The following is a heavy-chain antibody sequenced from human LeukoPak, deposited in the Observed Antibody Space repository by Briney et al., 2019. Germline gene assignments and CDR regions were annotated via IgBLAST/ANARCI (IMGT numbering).Heavy chain of an antibody. D-gene: IGHD2-15*01. Sequence: PSETLSLTCTVSGDSISSSRSYWGWIRQPPGKGLEWIGYIYYSGSTNYNPSLKSRVTISVDTSKNQLSLKLSSVTAADTAVYYWAGVDCGGGSCYSSYAPWGQGTRVPVSS. CDR1: GDSISSSRSY. CDR2: IYYSGST. CDR3: AGVDCGGGSCYSSYAP. J-gene: IGHJ5*02. V-gene: IGHV4-61*05.